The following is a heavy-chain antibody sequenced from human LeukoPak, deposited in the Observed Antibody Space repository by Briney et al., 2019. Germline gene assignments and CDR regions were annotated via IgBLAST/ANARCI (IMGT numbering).Heavy chain of an antibody. J-gene: IGHJ6*04. V-gene: IGHV4-34*01. CDR1: GGSFSGYY. CDR3: ARGPHYYGSGSYEYSYYYYYYGMDV. D-gene: IGHD3-10*01. CDR2: INHKGST. Sequence: SETLSPTSAVYGGSFSGYYWNWIRQPPGTGLEWIGEINHKGSTNYNPSLMSRDSRSIDTSKNQFSLKLSSVTAADTAVYYCARGPHYYGSGSYEYSYYYYYYGMDVWGNGTTVSVSS.